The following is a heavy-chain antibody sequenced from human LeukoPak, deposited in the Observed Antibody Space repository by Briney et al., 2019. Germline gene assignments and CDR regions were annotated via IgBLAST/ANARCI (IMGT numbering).Heavy chain of an antibody. D-gene: IGHD1-26*01. CDR1: GFTFRDYV. CDR3: AKARAGEKTGSSPYYYYGMDV. J-gene: IGHJ6*02. V-gene: IGHV3-30*04. CDR2: MSDDKRAI. Sequence: PGKSLRLSCEASGFTFRDYVIHWVRQAPGKGLEWVAVMSDDKRAILYADSVKGRFTISRDNSKNTLYLQMNSLRAEDTAVYYCAKARAGEKTGSSPYYYYGMDVWGQGTTVTVSS.